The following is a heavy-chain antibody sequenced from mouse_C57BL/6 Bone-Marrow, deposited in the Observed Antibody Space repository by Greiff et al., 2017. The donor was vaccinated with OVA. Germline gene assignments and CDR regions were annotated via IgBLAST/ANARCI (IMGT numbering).Heavy chain of an antibody. CDR3: AMIYYDYEGGFDD. CDR2: ISRGSSTI. J-gene: IGHJ2*01. Sequence: EVKLVESGGGLVKPGGSLKLSCAASGFTFSDYGMHWVRQAPEKGLEWVAYISRGSSTIYYADTVKGRFTISRDNAKNTLFLQMTSLRSEDTAMYYCAMIYYDYEGGFDDWGQGTTLTVSS. D-gene: IGHD2-4*01. V-gene: IGHV5-17*01. CDR1: GFTFSDYG.